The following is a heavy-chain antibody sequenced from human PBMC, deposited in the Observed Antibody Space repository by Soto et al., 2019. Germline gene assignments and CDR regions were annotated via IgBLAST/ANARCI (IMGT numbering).Heavy chain of an antibody. CDR1: GFTFNSYA. CDR3: AKMRILVTTRGSFDI. V-gene: IGHV3-23*01. D-gene: IGHD4-17*01. J-gene: IGHJ3*02. Sequence: EVQLLESGGGLVQPGGSLGLSCAASGFTFNSYAMSWVRQALGKGLEWVSVISGSGDTTSYADSVKGRFTISRDNSKNTLYLQMNGLRADDTAVYYCAKMRILVTTRGSFDIWGQGTMVSVSS. CDR2: ISGSGDTT.